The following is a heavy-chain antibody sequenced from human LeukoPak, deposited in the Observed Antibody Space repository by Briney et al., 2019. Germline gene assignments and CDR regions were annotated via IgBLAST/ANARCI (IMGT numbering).Heavy chain of an antibody. Sequence: GGSLRLSCAASGFTFSMYAMHWVRQAPGKGLEWVALISYDDNGKQYGDSVKGRFTISRDNSKNTLFLQMNSLRAEDTAVYYCVKRTRPYYYDLGGYSPFDSWGQGTLVTVSS. CDR2: ISYDDNGK. CDR3: VKRTRPYYYDLGGYSPFDS. J-gene: IGHJ5*01. V-gene: IGHV3-30*18. D-gene: IGHD3-22*01. CDR1: GFTFSMYA.